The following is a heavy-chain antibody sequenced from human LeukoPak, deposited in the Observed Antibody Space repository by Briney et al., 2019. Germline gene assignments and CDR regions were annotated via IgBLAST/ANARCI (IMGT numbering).Heavy chain of an antibody. D-gene: IGHD7-27*01. Sequence: PSETLSLTCTVSGGSISYYYWSWLRQPAGKGLEWIGRVYSSGSANYNPSLKSRVTMSVDTSKNQFFLKLSSVTAADTAVYYCARDREAVANWGYDWFDPWGQGTLVTGSS. V-gene: IGHV4-4*07. J-gene: IGHJ5*02. CDR2: VYSSGSA. CDR1: GGSISYYY. CDR3: ARDREAVANWGYDWFDP.